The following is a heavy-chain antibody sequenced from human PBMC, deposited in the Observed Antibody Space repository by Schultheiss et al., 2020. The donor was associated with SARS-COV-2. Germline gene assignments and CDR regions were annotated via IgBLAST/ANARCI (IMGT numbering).Heavy chain of an antibody. CDR1: GGSISSYY. Sequence: SETLSLTCTVSGGSISSYYWSWIRQPPGKGLEWIGYIYYSGSTNYNPSLKSRVTISVDTSKNQFSLKLSSVTAADTAVYYCARADILTGYYNIRPNTRALYAFDIWGQGTMVTVSS. CDR2: IYYSGST. D-gene: IGHD3-9*01. J-gene: IGHJ3*02. CDR3: ARADILTGYYNIRPNTRALYAFDI. V-gene: IGHV4-59*12.